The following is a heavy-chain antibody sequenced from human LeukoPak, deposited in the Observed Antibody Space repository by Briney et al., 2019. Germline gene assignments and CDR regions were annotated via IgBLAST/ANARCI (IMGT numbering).Heavy chain of an antibody. V-gene: IGHV7-4-1*02. J-gene: IGHJ6*03. CDR3: ARPELRWSAYYYMDV. Sequence: GASVKVSCKASGYTFTSYAMNWVRQAPGQGLEWMGWINTNTGNPTYAQGFTGRFVFSLDTSVSTAYLQISTLKAEDTAVYYCARPELRWSAYYYMDVWGKGTTVTVSS. D-gene: IGHD4-23*01. CDR1: GYTFTSYA. CDR2: INTNTGNP.